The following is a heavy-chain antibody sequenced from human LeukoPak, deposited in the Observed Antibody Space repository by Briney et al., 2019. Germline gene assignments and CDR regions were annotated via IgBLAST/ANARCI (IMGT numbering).Heavy chain of an antibody. V-gene: IGHV3-23*01. CDR1: GFAFSNFA. J-gene: IGHJ3*02. CDR3: ARAVRIPGAFDI. Sequence: GGSLRLSCAASGFAFSNFAMNWVRQTPGKGLEWVSVISGSADLTYYTDSVKGRFTISRDNSKITLYLQMNSLRVEDTAVYFCARAVRIPGAFDIWGQGTMVTVSS. D-gene: IGHD2-21*01. CDR2: ISGSADLT.